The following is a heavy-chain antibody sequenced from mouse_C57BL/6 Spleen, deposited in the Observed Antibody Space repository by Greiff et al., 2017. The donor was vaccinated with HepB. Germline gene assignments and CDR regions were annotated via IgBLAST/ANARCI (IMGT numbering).Heavy chain of an antibody. CDR1: GYTFTSYW. CDR2: IDPSDSYT. D-gene: IGHD2-4*01. Sequence: QVQLQQPGAELVMPGASVKLSCKASGYTFTSYWMHWVKQRPGQGLEWIGEIDPSDSYTNYNQKFKGKSTLTVDKSSSTAYMQLSSLTSEDSAVYYCARGAIYYDYDVGAMDYWGQGTSVTVSS. CDR3: ARGAIYYDYDVGAMDY. J-gene: IGHJ4*01. V-gene: IGHV1-69*01.